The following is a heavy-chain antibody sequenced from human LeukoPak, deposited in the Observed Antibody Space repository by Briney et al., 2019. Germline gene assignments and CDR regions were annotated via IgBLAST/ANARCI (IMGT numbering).Heavy chain of an antibody. J-gene: IGHJ4*02. CDR3: ARVRYYDSSTDY. V-gene: IGHV3-30*03. CDR2: ISYDGSNK. Sequence: SGGSLRLSCAASGFTFSSYGMHWVRQAPGKGLEWVAVISYDGSNKYYADSVKGRFTISRDNSKNTLYLQMNSLRAEDTAVYYCARVRYYDSSTDYWGQGTLVTVSS. CDR1: GFTFSSYG. D-gene: IGHD3-22*01.